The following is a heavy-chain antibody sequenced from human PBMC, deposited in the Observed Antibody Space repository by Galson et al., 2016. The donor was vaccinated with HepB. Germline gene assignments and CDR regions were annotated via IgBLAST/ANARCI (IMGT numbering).Heavy chain of an antibody. CDR3: ARDRYSSGRYFAIEI. V-gene: IGHV1-69*13. CDR1: GATFSRYA. J-gene: IGHJ3*02. CDR2: IIPVIGTP. D-gene: IGHD6-19*01. Sequence: SVKVSCKASGATFSRYAISWIRQAPGQGLEWMGGIIPVIGTPDYAPKFEGRVTITADESTNTAYMDLGSLRFEDTAVYYCARDRYSSGRYFAIEIWGQGTMVTVST.